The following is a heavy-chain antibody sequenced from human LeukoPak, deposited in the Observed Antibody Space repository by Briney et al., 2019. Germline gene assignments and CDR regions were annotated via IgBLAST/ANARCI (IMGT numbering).Heavy chain of an antibody. Sequence: SETLSLTCTVSGGSISSSSYYWGWIRQPPGKGLEWIGSIYYSGSTYYNPSLKSRLTMSVDTSKRQFSLKLSSVTAADTAVYFCARHYYDSSGYRREYYFDYWGQGTLVTVSS. CDR3: ARHYYDSSGYRREYYFDY. D-gene: IGHD3-22*01. J-gene: IGHJ4*02. V-gene: IGHV4-39*01. CDR2: IYYSGST. CDR1: GGSISSSSYY.